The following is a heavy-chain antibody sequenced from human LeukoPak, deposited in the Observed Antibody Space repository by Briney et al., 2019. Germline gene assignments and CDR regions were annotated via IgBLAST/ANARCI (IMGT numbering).Heavy chain of an antibody. CDR1: GGSISSGDYY. D-gene: IGHD4-17*01. J-gene: IGHJ4*02. Sequence: SETLSLTCTVSGGSISSGDYYWRWIRQPPGKGLEWIGYIYYSGSTYYNPSLKSRVTISVDTSKNQFSLKLSSVTAADTAVYYCARFPIYGDYAQGFDYWGQGTLVTVSS. CDR2: IYYSGST. CDR3: ARFPIYGDYAQGFDY. V-gene: IGHV4-30-4*01.